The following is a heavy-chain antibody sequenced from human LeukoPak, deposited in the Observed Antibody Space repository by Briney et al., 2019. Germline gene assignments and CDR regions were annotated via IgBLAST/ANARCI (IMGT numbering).Heavy chain of an antibody. Sequence: SETLSLTCAVYGGSFSGYYWSWIRQPRGKGLEWIGEINHSGSTYYNPSHKSRATISVDTSKNQFSLKLSSVTAAYAAVYDCAGGGEIGDSSGYYYYFDYWGQGTLVTVSS. CDR3: AGGGEIGDSSGYYYYFDY. CDR2: INHSGST. D-gene: IGHD3-22*01. J-gene: IGHJ4*02. V-gene: IGHV4-34*01. CDR1: GGSFSGYY.